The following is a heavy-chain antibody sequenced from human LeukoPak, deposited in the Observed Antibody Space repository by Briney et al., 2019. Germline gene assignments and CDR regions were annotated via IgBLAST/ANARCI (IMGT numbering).Heavy chain of an antibody. D-gene: IGHD3-10*01. CDR2: INPNSGGT. Sequence: ASVKVSCKASGYTFTSYGISWVRQAPGQGLEWMGWINPNSGGTNYAQKFQGRVTMTRDTSISTAYMELSRLRAEDTAVYYCAKDQGSGLGSYSWGYFDYWGQGTLVTVSS. CDR1: GYTFTSYG. J-gene: IGHJ4*02. CDR3: AKDQGSGLGSYSWGYFDY. V-gene: IGHV1-2*02.